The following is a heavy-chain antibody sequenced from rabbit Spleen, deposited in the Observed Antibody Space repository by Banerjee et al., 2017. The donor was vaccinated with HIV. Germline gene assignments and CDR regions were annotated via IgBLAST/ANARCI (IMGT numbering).Heavy chain of an antibody. CDR3: ARDLVAVIGWNFYL. Sequence: QEQLVESGGGLVQPEGSLTLTCTVSGFSFSNSYWICWVRQAPGKGLEWIACIYAGSSGNTYYATWAKGRFTISRTSSTTVTLQMTSLTAADTATYFCARDLVAVIGWNFYLWAPGTLVTVS. CDR2: IYAGSSGNT. CDR1: GFSFSNSYW. D-gene: IGHD1-1*01. J-gene: IGHJ4*01. V-gene: IGHV1S45*01.